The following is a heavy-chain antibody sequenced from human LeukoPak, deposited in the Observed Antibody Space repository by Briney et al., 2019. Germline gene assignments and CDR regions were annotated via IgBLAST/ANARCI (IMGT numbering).Heavy chain of an antibody. Sequence: SETLSLTCTVSGGSISSGGYYWSWIRQHPGKGLEWIGYIYYSGNTYYNPSLESRVTISVDTSKNQFSLRLSSVTAADTAVYYCARDAAKSGGAWFDPWGQGTLVTVSS. J-gene: IGHJ5*02. V-gene: IGHV4-31*03. D-gene: IGHD2-21*01. CDR1: GGSISSGGYY. CDR2: IYYSGNT. CDR3: ARDAAKSGGAWFDP.